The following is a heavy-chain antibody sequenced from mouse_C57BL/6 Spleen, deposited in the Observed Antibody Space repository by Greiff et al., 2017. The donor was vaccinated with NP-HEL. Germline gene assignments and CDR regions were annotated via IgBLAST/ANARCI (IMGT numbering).Heavy chain of an antibody. CDR1: GFTFSSYG. D-gene: IGHD3-2*02. V-gene: IGHV5-6*01. CDR3: ARQEALHWYFDD. J-gene: IGHJ1*03. CDR2: ISSGGSYT. Sequence: EVQGVESGGDLVKPGGSLKLSCAASGFTFSSYGMPWVRQTPDKRLEWVATISSGGSYTYYLDSVKGRFTISRDNAKNTLYLQMSSLKSEDTAKYYCARQEALHWYFDDWGTGTTVTVSS.